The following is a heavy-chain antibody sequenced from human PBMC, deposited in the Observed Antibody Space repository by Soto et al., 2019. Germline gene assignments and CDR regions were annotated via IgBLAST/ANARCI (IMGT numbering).Heavy chain of an antibody. Sequence: QVQLVQSGAELKEPGDSVRVSCEASGYTFTASYIHWVRQAPGQGLEWMGWINPRFGDTSYAQDFQGRVSMTRDTSSSTVYMELSRLTSDDTAIYYCARNMDYYYGPGSGNGHGFWGQGTTVTVFS. CDR3: ARNMDYYYGPGSGNGHGF. CDR1: GYTFTASY. D-gene: IGHD3-10*01. J-gene: IGHJ6*02. V-gene: IGHV1-2*02. CDR2: INPRFGDT.